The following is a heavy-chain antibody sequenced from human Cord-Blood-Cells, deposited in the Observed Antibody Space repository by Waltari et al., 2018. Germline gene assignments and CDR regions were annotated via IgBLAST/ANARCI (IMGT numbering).Heavy chain of an antibody. CDR1: GGTFSSYA. CDR2: IIPILGIA. V-gene: IGHV1-69*09. CDR3: AREACSSTSCYAFDI. D-gene: IGHD2-2*01. Sequence: QVQLVQSGAEVKKPGSSVKVSCKASGGTFSSYAISWVRPAPGQGLEWMGRIIPILGIANYAQKFQGRVTITADKSTSTAYMELSSLRSEDTAVYYCAREACSSTSCYAFDIWGQGTMVTVSS. J-gene: IGHJ3*02.